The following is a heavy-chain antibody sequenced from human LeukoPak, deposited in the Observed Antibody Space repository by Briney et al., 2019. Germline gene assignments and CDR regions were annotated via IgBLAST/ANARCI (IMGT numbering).Heavy chain of an antibody. D-gene: IGHD3-10*01. V-gene: IGHV4-59*01. Sequence: SETLSLTCTVSGGSISSYYWSWIRQPPGKGLEWIGYIYYSGSTNYNPSLKSRVTISVDTSKNQFSLKLSSVTAADTAVYYCARALSSGWFDPWGQGTLVTVSS. J-gene: IGHJ5*02. CDR3: ARALSSGWFDP. CDR1: GGSISSYY. CDR2: IYYSGST.